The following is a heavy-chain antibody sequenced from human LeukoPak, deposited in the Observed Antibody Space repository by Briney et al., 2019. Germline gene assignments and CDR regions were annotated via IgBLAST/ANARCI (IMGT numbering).Heavy chain of an antibody. V-gene: IGHV3-23*01. D-gene: IGHD5-24*01. CDR2: ISGSGTGT. Sequence: GGSLRLSCVASGFTFSTYAMSWVRQAPGKGLEWVSAISGSGTGTYYADSVKGRFTISRDNSKNTLYLQMSSLRSEDTAVYYCARDNSVRDEAWWFNPWGQGTLVTVSS. CDR1: GFTFSTYA. J-gene: IGHJ5*02. CDR3: ARDNSVRDEAWWFNP.